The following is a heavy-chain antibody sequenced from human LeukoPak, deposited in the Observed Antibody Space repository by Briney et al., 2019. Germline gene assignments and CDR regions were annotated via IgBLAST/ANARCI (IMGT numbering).Heavy chain of an antibody. CDR3: AREWGYCSGGSCYPGYFDY. CDR2: INHSGST. D-gene: IGHD2-15*01. Sequence: SETLSLTCAVYGGSFSGYYWSWIRQPPGKGLEWIGEINHSGSTNYNPSLKSRVTISVDTSKNQFSLKLSSVTAADTAVYYCAREWGYCSGGSCYPGYFDYWGQGTLVTVSS. J-gene: IGHJ4*02. V-gene: IGHV4-34*01. CDR1: GGSFSGYY.